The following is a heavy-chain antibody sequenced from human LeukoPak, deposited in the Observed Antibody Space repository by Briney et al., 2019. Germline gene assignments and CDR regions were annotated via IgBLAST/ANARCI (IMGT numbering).Heavy chain of an antibody. CDR2: IGSGGST. J-gene: IGHJ4*02. D-gene: IGHD1-1*01. CDR3: AKRGTAGSWNPEDY. CDR1: GFTFGDYA. V-gene: IGHV3-23*01. Sequence: GGSLRLSCRTSGFTFGDYALSWFRQAPGKGLEWVSTIGSGGSTYYADTVKGRFTISRDNSKNTLSLQMNSLRAEDTAVYYCAKRGTAGSWNPEDYWGQGTLVTVSS.